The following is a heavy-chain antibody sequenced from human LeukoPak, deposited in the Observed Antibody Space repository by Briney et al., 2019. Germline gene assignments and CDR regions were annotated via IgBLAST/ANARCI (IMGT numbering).Heavy chain of an antibody. J-gene: IGHJ5*02. CDR2: IYSSGTI. Sequence: SETLSLTCTVSGGSISSGDYYWGWIRQPAGKGLEWIGRIYSSGTINCNPSLKSRVAMSVVTSKHQFSLKLTSVTAADTAVYYCAKEYYDYVWGSYRYDWFHPWGQGTLVTVSS. D-gene: IGHD3-16*02. V-gene: IGHV4-61*02. CDR3: AKEYYDYVWGSYRYDWFHP. CDR1: GGSISSGDYY.